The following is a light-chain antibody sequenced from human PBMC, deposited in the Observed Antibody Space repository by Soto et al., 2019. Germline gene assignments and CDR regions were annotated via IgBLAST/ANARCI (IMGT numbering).Light chain of an antibody. Sequence: QSVLTQPPSASGTPGQRVTISCSGSSSNIGSNPVHWYQQVPGTAPKLLIHNNNQRPSGVPARFSGSKSGTSASLALSGLQSEDEAEYYCVVWDYRLPGVLFGGGSKLTVL. V-gene: IGLV1-44*01. CDR2: NNN. CDR3: VVWDYRLPGVL. J-gene: IGLJ2*01. CDR1: SSNIGSNP.